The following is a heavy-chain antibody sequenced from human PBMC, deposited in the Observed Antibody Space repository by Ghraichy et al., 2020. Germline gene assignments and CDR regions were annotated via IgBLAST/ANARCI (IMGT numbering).Heavy chain of an antibody. CDR2: ISAYNGNT. CDR1: GYTFTSYG. Sequence: ASVKVSCKASGYTFTSYGISWVRQAPGQGLEWMGWISAYNGNTNYAQKLQGRVTMTTDTSTSTAYMELRSLRSDDTAVYYCARDYVTYYYDSSGYYSGHDAFDIWGQGTMVTVSS. D-gene: IGHD3-22*01. V-gene: IGHV1-18*01. J-gene: IGHJ3*02. CDR3: ARDYVTYYYDSSGYYSGHDAFDI.